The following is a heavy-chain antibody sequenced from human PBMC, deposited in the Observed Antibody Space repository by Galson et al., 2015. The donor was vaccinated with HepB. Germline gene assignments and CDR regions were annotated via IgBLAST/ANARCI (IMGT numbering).Heavy chain of an antibody. V-gene: IGHV3-7*03. CDR2: IKQDGSEK. CDR1: GFTFSSYW. J-gene: IGHJ4*02. D-gene: IGHD3-22*01. Sequence: SLRLSCAASGFTFSSYWMSWVRQAPGKGLEWVANIKQDGSEKYYVDSVKGRFTISRDNAKNSLFLQMNSLRAEDTAVYYCARARIIMIVVPAAYWGQGTLVTVSS. CDR3: ARARIIMIVVPAAY.